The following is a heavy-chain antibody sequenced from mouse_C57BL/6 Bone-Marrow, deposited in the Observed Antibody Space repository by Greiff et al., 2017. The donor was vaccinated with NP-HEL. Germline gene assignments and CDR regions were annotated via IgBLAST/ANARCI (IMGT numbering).Heavy chain of an antibody. CDR2: ISGGGGNT. J-gene: IGHJ2*01. Sequence: VQLVESGGGLVKPGGSLKLSCAASGFTFSSYTMSWVRQTPEKRLEWVATISGGGGNTYYPDSVKGRFTISRDNAKNTLYLQMGSLRTEDTALYYCAQRGDDDYYFDYWGQGTTLTVSS. CDR1: GFTFSSYT. V-gene: IGHV5-9*01. CDR3: AQRGDDDYYFDY. D-gene: IGHD2-3*01.